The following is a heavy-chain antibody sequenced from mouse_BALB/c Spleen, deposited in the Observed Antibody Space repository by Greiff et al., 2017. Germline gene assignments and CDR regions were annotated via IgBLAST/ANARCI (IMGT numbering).Heavy chain of an antibody. Sequence: EVKLQESGGDLVKPGGSLKLSCAASGFTFSSYGMSWVRQTPDKRLEWVATISSGGSYTYYPDSVKGRFTISRDNAKNTLYLQMSSLKSEDTAMYYCARQSHYGYGDYWGQGTTLTVSS. CDR3: ARQSHYGYGDY. J-gene: IGHJ2*01. CDR2: ISSGGSYT. V-gene: IGHV5-6*01. CDR1: GFTFSSYG. D-gene: IGHD2-2*01.